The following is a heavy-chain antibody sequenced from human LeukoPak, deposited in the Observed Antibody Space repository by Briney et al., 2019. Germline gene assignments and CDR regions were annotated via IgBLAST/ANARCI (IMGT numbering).Heavy chain of an antibody. CDR3: ARVHYYMDV. V-gene: IGHV4-34*01. CDR1: GGSFSGYY. J-gene: IGHJ6*03. Sequence: SETLSLTCAVYGGSFSGYYWSWIRQPPGKGLEWIGEINHSGSTNYNPSLKSRVTISVDTSKNQFSLKLSSVTAADTAVYYCARVHYYMDVWGKGTTVTISS. CDR2: INHSGST.